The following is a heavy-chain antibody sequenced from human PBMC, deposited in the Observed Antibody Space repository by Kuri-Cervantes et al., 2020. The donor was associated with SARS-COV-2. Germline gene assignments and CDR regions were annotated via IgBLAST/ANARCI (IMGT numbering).Heavy chain of an antibody. CDR1: GCSISSSSYY. V-gene: IGHV4-39*01. CDR3: ARHGLRYYGSGSITTLDY. CDR2: IYYSGST. Sequence: SETLSLTCTVSGCSISSSSYYWGWIRQPPGKGLEWIGSIYYSGSTYYNPYLKSRVTISVDTSKNQFYLKLSSVTAADTAVYYCARHGLRYYGSGSITTLDYWGQGTLVTVSS. D-gene: IGHD3-10*01. J-gene: IGHJ4*02.